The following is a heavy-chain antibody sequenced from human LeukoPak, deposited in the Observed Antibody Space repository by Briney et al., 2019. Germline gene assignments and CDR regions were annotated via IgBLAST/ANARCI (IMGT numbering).Heavy chain of an antibody. Sequence: GESLQISCKGSGYSFNSYWIGWVRQMPGKGLEWMGVIYPGDSDTRYSPSFQGQVTISADKSINTAYLQLRSLKASDTALYYCARLPYCGGDCFPNWFDPWGQGTLVTVSS. J-gene: IGHJ5*02. CDR3: ARLPYCGGDCFPNWFDP. CDR2: IYPGDSDT. CDR1: GYSFNSYW. V-gene: IGHV5-51*01. D-gene: IGHD2-21*02.